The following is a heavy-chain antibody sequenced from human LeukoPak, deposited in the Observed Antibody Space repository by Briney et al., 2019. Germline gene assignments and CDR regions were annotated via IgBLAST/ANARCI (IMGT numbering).Heavy chain of an antibody. J-gene: IGHJ5*01. CDR2: IYGSEST. V-gene: IGHV4-38-2*01. D-gene: IGHD4-23*01. Sequence: SETLSLTCAVSGYPLGRNYFWGWVRQPPGKRLEWIGRIYGSESTTYNPSLMNRVTISVDASRNHLSLQLTSATAADTAVYYCARYDSRGSASTRFDSWGQGILVTISS. CDR3: ARYDSRGSASTRFDS. CDR1: GYPLGRNYF.